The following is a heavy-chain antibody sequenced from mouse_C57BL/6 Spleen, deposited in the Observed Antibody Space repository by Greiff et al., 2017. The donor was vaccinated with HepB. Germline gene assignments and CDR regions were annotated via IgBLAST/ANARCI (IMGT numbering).Heavy chain of an antibody. CDR2: IYPGDGDT. Sequence: VQLQESGPELVKPGASVKISCKASGYAFSSSWMNWVKQRPGKGLEWIGRIYPGDGDTNYNGKFKGKATLTADKSSSTAYMQLSSLTSEDSAVYFCARDYYGRHFDYWGQGTTLTVSS. CDR1: GYAFSSSW. CDR3: ARDYYGRHFDY. J-gene: IGHJ2*01. V-gene: IGHV1-82*01. D-gene: IGHD1-1*01.